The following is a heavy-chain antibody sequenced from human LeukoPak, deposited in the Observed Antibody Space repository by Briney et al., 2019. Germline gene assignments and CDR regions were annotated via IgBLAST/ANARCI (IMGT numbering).Heavy chain of an antibody. CDR1: GFTFCDYA. D-gene: IGHD3-10*01. V-gene: IGHV3-49*04. J-gene: IGHJ5*02. CDR2: IRSKAYGGTT. CDR3: TRVAYGSGSYYNDP. Sequence: GGSLRLSCTASGFTFCDYAMTWVRQAPGKGLEWVSFIRSKAYGGTTEYAASVKGRFTISRDDSKSIAYLQMNSLKTEDTAVYYCTRVAYGSGSYYNDPWGQGTLVTVSS.